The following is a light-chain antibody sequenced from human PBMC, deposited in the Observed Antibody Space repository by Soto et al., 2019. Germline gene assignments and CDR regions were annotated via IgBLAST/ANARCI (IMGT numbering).Light chain of an antibody. CDR1: HDISNY. V-gene: IGKV1-33*01. J-gene: IGKJ3*01. CDR2: EAS. Sequence: DIHRTQSPSSLSASVGDRVTITCQASHDISNYLNWYQQKPGKAPKILIYEASKLATGVPSRFSGSGSETYFNFSISSLQPEDVATYYCQQYNNLRTFGPGTKVDFK. CDR3: QQYNNLRT.